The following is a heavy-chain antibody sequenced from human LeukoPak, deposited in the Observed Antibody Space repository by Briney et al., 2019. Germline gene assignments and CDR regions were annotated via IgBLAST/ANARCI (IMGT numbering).Heavy chain of an antibody. CDR2: IYHSGST. Sequence: SETLSLTCTVSGGSISSYYWSWIRQPPGKGLEWIGYIYHSGSTYYNPSLKSRVTISVDRSKNQFSLKLSSVTAADTAVYYCARALGNFDYWGQGTLVTVSS. CDR3: ARALGNFDY. D-gene: IGHD7-27*01. J-gene: IGHJ4*02. V-gene: IGHV4-59*12. CDR1: GGSISSYY.